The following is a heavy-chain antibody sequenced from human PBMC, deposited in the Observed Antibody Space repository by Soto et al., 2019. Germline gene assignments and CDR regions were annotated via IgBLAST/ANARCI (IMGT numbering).Heavy chain of an antibody. J-gene: IGHJ5*02. CDR2: ISSSSSYI. Sequence: LRLSCAASGFTFSSYSMNWVRQAPGKGLEWVSSISSSSSYIYYADSVKGRFTISRDNAKNSLYLQMNSLRAEDTAVYYCARDPSSFPWFDPWGQGTLVTVSS. CDR3: ARDPSSFPWFDP. CDR1: GFTFSSYS. V-gene: IGHV3-21*01. D-gene: IGHD2-21*01.